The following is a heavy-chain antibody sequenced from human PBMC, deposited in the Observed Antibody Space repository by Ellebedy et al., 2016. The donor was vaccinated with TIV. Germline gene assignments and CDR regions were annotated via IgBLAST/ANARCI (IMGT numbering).Heavy chain of an antibody. Sequence: SETLSLTCAVYGGSFSGYYWSWIRQPPGKGLEWIGEINHSGSTNYNPSLKSRVTISVDTSKNQFSLKLSSVTAADTAVYYCARGLSSSYQTYYFDYWGQGTLVTVSS. CDR3: ARGLSSSYQTYYFDY. CDR1: GGSFSGYY. J-gene: IGHJ4*02. V-gene: IGHV4-34*01. CDR2: INHSGST. D-gene: IGHD6-13*01.